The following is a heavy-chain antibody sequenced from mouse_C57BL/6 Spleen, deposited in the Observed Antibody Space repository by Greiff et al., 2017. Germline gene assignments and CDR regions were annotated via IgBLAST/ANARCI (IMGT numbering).Heavy chain of an antibody. D-gene: IGHD1-1*01. CDR3: TRELLLRYFDV. Sequence: QVQLKESGAELVRPGASVTLSCKASGYTFTDYEMHWVKQTPVHGLEWIGAIDPETGGTAYNQKFKGKAILTADKSSSTAYMELRSLTSEDSAVYYCTRELLLRYFDVWGTGTTVTVSS. J-gene: IGHJ1*03. CDR2: IDPETGGT. CDR1: GYTFTDYE. V-gene: IGHV1-15*01.